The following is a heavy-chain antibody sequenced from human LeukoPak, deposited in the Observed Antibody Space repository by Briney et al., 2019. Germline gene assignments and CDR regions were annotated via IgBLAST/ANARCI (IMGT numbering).Heavy chain of an antibody. J-gene: IGHJ4*02. Sequence: GRSLRLSCAASGFTFSTYGMHWVRQAPGKGLEWVTVIWHDGSHKDYADSVKGRFTISRDNSKNTLYLQMNSLRVEDTAVYYCARVLAARPFDYWGQGTLVTVSS. D-gene: IGHD6-6*01. V-gene: IGHV3-33*01. CDR3: ARVLAARPFDY. CDR2: IWHDGSHK. CDR1: GFTFSTYG.